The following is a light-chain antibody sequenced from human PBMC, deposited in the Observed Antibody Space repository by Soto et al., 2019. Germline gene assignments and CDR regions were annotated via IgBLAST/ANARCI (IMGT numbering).Light chain of an antibody. CDR2: EAS. V-gene: IGKV1-5*03. CDR3: QQYNTYWT. CDR1: QSISSW. J-gene: IGKJ1*01. Sequence: DIQMTQSPSTLSASVGDRVTITCRASQSISSWLAGYQQKPVKAPKLLIYEASTLESGVPARFSGSGFGTEFSLTISSLQPDYFATYYCQQYNTYWTFGQGTKVEIK.